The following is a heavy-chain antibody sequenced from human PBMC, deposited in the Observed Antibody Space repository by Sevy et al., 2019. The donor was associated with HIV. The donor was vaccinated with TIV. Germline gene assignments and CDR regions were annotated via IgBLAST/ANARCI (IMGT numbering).Heavy chain of an antibody. V-gene: IGHV3-30*04. CDR3: ARVDEQRWLRLYYFDY. CDR1: GFTFSNYA. J-gene: IGHJ4*02. CDR2: ISYDGSNK. D-gene: IGHD5-12*01. Sequence: GGSLRLSCAASGFTFSNYAMHWVRQAPGKGLEWVAVISYDGSNKYYADSVKGRFTISRDNSENTLYLQMNSLRAEDTAVYYCARVDEQRWLRLYYFDYWGQGTLVTVSS.